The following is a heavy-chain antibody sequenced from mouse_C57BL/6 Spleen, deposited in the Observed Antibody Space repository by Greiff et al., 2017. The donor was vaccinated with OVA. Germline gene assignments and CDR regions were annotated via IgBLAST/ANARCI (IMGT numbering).Heavy chain of an antibody. CDR1: GFTFSSYG. CDR2: ISSGGSYT. V-gene: IGHV5-6*01. CDR3: AGYGNYGGDYFDY. J-gene: IGHJ2*01. Sequence: EVKLQESGGDLVKPGGSLKLSCAASGFTFSSYGMSWVRQTPDKRLEWVATISSGGSYTYYPDSVKGRFTISRDNAKNTLYLQMSSLKSEDTAMYYCAGYGNYGGDYFDYWGQGTTLTVSS. D-gene: IGHD2-1*01.